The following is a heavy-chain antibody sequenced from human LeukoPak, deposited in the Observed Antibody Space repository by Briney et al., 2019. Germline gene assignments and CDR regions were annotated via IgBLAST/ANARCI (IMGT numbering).Heavy chain of an antibody. CDR3: ARGRLIIHNYFQH. D-gene: IGHD1-1*01. J-gene: IGHJ1*01. CDR2: INPNSGGT. V-gene: IGHV1-2*02. CDR1: GYTFTGYY. Sequence: ASVKVSCKASGYTFTGYYMHWVRQAPGQGLEWMGWINPNSGGTNYAQKFQGRVTMTRDTSISTAYMELSRLRSDDTAVYYCARGRLIIHNYFQHWGQGTLVTVSS.